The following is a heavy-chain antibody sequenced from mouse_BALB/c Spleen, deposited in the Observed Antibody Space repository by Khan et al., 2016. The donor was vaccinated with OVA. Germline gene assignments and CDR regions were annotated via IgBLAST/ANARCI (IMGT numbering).Heavy chain of an antibody. CDR1: GYIFTNYG. CDR2: INTYTGEP. J-gene: IGHJ4*01. D-gene: IGHD1-1*01. Sequence: QIQLVQSGPELKQPGETVKISCKASGYIFTNYGMTWVKQAPGKGLKWMGWINTYTGEPTYADDFKGRFAFSLETSANTAYLQIHNLKNEDTATXFCARTLSGSGYDYARDYWGQGTSVTVSS. CDR3: ARTLSGSGYDYARDY. V-gene: IGHV9-3-1*01.